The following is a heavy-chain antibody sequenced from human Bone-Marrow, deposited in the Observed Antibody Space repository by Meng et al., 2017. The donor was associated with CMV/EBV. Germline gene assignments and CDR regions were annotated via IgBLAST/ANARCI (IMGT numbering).Heavy chain of an antibody. D-gene: IGHD3-3*01. CDR3: ARELFGVVSATG. V-gene: IGHV3-7*01. Sequence: GESLKISCAASGFILNDYWMTWIRQAPGKGLEWVAKIKQDGSEKYYVDSVKGRFSISRDNAKNSLYLQMNSLRVEDTAVYYCARELFGVVSATGGGEGALVTVSS. CDR2: IKQDGSEK. CDR1: GFILNDYW. J-gene: IGHJ4*02.